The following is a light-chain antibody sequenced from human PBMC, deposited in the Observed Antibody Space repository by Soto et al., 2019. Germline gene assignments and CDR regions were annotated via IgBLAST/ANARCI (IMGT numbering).Light chain of an antibody. Sequence: MWKKSPGTLSLSPGERAHPSGRDSQSVSSEYLAWYPQRPDQAPRLLFYGASSRANGIPDRFSGSGSGTDLTITISRLENEDFEVYYCQQYGRLNITVGQVTRLEIK. J-gene: IGKJ5*01. CDR3: QQYGRLNIT. CDR1: QSVSSEY. CDR2: GAS. V-gene: IGKV3-20*01.